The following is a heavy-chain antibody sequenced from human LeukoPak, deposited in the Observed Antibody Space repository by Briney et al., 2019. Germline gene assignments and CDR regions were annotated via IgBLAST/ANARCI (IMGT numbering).Heavy chain of an antibody. CDR1: GYSFSSYW. Sequence: GESLKISCKSSGYSFSSYWIAWVRQIPGKAPEWMWIVYPGDSDTRYSPSFQGRVTFSADKSISTAFLQWSSLKASDTAMYFCARHWPDSSSPLDYWGQGTLVTVSS. CDR2: VYPGDSDT. D-gene: IGHD3-22*01. CDR3: ARHWPDSSSPLDY. V-gene: IGHV5-51*01. J-gene: IGHJ4*02.